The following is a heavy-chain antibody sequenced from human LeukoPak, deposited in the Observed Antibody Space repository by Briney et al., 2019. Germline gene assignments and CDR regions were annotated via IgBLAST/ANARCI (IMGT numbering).Heavy chain of an antibody. CDR1: GFTFSSFW. CDR3: ARDGGVSGYDLLDY. CDR2: INQDGSEK. J-gene: IGHJ4*02. D-gene: IGHD5-12*01. V-gene: IGHV3-7*01. Sequence: GGSLRLSCAASGFTFSSFWMTWVRQAPGKGLEWVANINQDGSEKYYVDSVKGRFTISRDNANNSVYLQMNSLRAEDTAVYYCARDGGVSGYDLLDYWGQGTLVTVSS.